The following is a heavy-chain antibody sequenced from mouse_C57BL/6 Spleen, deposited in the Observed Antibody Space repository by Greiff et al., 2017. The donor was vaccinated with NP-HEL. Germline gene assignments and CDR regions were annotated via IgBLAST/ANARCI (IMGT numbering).Heavy chain of an antibody. CDR3: ARHDDYYAMDY. V-gene: IGHV5-6*01. CDR2: ISSGGSFT. J-gene: IGHJ4*01. Sequence: VKVVESGGDLVKPGGSLKLSCAASGFTFSSYGMSWVRQTPDKRLVWVATISSGGSFTSSPDSVKGRFTIARDKAKNTLYLQMSSLKSEDTAMYYCARHDDYYAMDYWGQGTSVTVSS. CDR1: GFTFSSYG.